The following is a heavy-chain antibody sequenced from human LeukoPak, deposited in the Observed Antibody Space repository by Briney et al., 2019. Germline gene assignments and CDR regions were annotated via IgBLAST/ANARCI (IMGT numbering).Heavy chain of an antibody. J-gene: IGHJ4*02. CDR1: GYTFTNFA. CDR2: INAGNGNT. Sequence: ASVKVSCKASGYTFTNFAINWVRQAPGQRLEWMGWINAGNGNTKYSQKFQGRVTITRDTSASTAYMELSSLRSEDTAVYYCATGIIRGSWVYYFDYWGQGTLVTVSS. D-gene: IGHD6-6*01. V-gene: IGHV1-3*01. CDR3: ATGIIRGSWVYYFDY.